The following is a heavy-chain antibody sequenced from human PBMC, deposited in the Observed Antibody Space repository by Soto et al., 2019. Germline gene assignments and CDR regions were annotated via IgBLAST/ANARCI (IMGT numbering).Heavy chain of an antibody. CDR2: INAGNGNT. V-gene: IGHV1-3*01. CDR3: ARGPVLRFWEWLPVIDV. J-gene: IGHJ6*03. Sequence: ASVKVSCKASGYTFTSYAMHWVRQAPGQRLEWMGWINAGNGNTKYSQKFQGRVTITRDTSASTAYMELSSLRSEDTAVYYCARGPVLRFWEWLPVIDVWGKRATVTVAS. D-gene: IGHD3-3*01. CDR1: GYTFTSYA.